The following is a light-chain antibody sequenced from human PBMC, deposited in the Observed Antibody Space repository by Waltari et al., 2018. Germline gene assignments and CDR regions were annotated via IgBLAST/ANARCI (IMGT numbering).Light chain of an antibody. J-gene: IGKJ1*01. CDR1: QSVSRSY. Sequence: EIVSTQSPGTLSLPPGQRATLSCRASQSVSRSYLAWYQQKPGRAPRLLIYGASNRAAGIPDMFSGSGSVTDFILTITRLGPEDFAVYYCQQYGSSPRTFGQGTKVEIK. V-gene: IGKV3-20*01. CDR3: QQYGSSPRT. CDR2: GAS.